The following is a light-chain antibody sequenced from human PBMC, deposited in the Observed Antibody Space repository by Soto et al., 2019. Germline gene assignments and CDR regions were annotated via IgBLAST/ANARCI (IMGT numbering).Light chain of an antibody. CDR3: QQYYSTLRT. Sequence: DIVMTQSPDSLAVSLGERATINCKSSQSVLYSSNNKNYLAWYQQKPGQPPKLLIYWASTRESGVPDRFSGSGSGTDFTLTISSLQAEDVAVYYCQQYYSTLRTFSQGTKVEIK. CDR2: WAS. CDR1: QSVLYSSNNKNY. V-gene: IGKV4-1*01. J-gene: IGKJ1*01.